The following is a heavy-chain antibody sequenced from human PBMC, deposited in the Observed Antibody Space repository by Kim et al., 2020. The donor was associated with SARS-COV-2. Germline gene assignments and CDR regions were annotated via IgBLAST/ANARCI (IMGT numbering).Heavy chain of an antibody. D-gene: IGHD6-19*01. J-gene: IGHJ4*02. Sequence: YSPSFQGQVTISADKSISTAYLQWSSLKASDTAMYYCARLWYSSGWFADYWGQGTLVTVSS. V-gene: IGHV5-51*01. CDR3: ARLWYSSGWFADY.